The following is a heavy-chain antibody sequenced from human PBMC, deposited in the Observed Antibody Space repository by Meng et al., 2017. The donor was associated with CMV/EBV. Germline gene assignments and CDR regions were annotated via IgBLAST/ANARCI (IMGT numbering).Heavy chain of an antibody. CDR2: ISWNSGSI. D-gene: IGHD6-19*01. V-gene: IGHV3-9*01. Sequence: SLKISCAVSGFTFDDYAMHWVRQAPGKGLEWVSGISWNSGSIGYADSVKGRFTISRDNAKNSLYLQMNSLRAEDTAVYYCARSRSGGGWYYFDYWGQGTLVTVSS. CDR1: GFTFDDYA. J-gene: IGHJ4*02. CDR3: ARSRSGGGWYYFDY.